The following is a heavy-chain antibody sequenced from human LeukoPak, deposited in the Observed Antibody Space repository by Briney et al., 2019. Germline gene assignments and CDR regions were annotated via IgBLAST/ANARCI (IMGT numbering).Heavy chain of an antibody. Sequence: ASVKVSCKASGYTFTGYYMHWVRQAPGQGLEWMGWINPNSGGTNYAQKFQGRVTMTRDTSISTAYMELSRLRSDDTAVYYCARDPSLYCSSTSYYGDYYYYMDVWGKGTTVTVSS. CDR2: INPNSGGT. V-gene: IGHV1-2*02. CDR1: GYTFTGYY. CDR3: ARDPSLYCSSTSYYGDYYYYMDV. D-gene: IGHD2-2*01. J-gene: IGHJ6*03.